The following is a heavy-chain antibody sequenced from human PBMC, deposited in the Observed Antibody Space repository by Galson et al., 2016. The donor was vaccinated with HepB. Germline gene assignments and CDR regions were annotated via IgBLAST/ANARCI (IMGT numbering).Heavy chain of an antibody. V-gene: IGHV1-46*01. CDR3: ARGADSGYDLGDY. CDR1: GYNFTNYY. Sequence: SVKVSCKASGYNFTNYYMHWVRQAPGQGLEWMGIINPSDGTTSYAQKFQGRVTMTRDTSTSTVYMELSSLRSADTAVYYCARGADSGYDLGDYWGQGTLVTVSS. CDR2: INPSDGTT. J-gene: IGHJ4*02. D-gene: IGHD5-12*01.